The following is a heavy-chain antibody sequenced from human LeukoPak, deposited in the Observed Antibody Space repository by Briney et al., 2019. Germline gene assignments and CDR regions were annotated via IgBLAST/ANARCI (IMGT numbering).Heavy chain of an antibody. D-gene: IGHD6-19*01. J-gene: IGHJ4*02. CDR1: GHTFTGYY. Sequence: ASVKVSCKASGHTFTGYYMHWVRQAPGQGLEWMGWINPNSGGTNHAQKFQGRVTMTRDTSISTAYMELSRLRSDDTAVYYCARGLTRIAVAVVGYWGQGTLVTVSS. CDR3: ARGLTRIAVAVVGY. CDR2: INPNSGGT. V-gene: IGHV1-2*02.